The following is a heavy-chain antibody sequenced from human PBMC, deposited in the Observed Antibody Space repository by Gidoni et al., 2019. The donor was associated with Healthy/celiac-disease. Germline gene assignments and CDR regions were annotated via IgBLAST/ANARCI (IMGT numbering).Heavy chain of an antibody. Sequence: QVQLQQWGAGLLKPSETLSLTCAVYGGSFSGYYWSWIRQPPGKGLEWIGEINHSGSTNYNPSLKSRVTISVDTSKNQFSLKLSSVTAADTAVYYCASAVADTLDYWGQGTLVTVSS. CDR3: ASAVADTLDY. CDR2: INHSGST. V-gene: IGHV4-34*01. J-gene: IGHJ4*02. CDR1: GGSFSGYY. D-gene: IGHD2-15*01.